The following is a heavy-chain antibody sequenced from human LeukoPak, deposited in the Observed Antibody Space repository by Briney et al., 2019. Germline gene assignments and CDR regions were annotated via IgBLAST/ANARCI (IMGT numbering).Heavy chain of an antibody. CDR1: GYSFTSYW. Sequence: GESLKISCKGSGYSFTSYWIGWVRQMPGKGLERMGIIYPGDSDTRYSPSFQGQVTISADKSISTAYLQWSSLKASDTAMYYCARRLYSGYDGEEYFDLWGRGTLVTVSS. V-gene: IGHV5-51*01. D-gene: IGHD5-12*01. J-gene: IGHJ2*01. CDR2: IYPGDSDT. CDR3: ARRLYSGYDGEEYFDL.